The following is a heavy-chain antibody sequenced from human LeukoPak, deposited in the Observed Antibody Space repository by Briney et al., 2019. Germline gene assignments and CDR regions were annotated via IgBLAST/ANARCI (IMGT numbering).Heavy chain of an antibody. D-gene: IGHD3-22*01. V-gene: IGHV1-2*06. CDR3: ARLSSGYYVFDY. J-gene: IGHJ4*02. Sequence: ASVTVSCKASGYTFTAYYMHWVRQAPGQGLEWMGHINPNSGGTDYAQKFQGRVTMTRDTSISTAYMELSRLRSDDTAVYYCARLSSGYYVFDYWGQGTLVTVSS. CDR1: GYTFTAYY. CDR2: INPNSGGT.